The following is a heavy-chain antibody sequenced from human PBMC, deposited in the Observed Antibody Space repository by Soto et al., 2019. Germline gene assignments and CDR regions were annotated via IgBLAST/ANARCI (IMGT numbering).Heavy chain of an antibody. CDR1: GGTFSSYA. J-gene: IGHJ4*02. CDR2: IIPIFGTA. Sequence: QVQLVQSGAEVKKPGSSVKVSCKASGGTFSSYAISWVRQAPGQGLEWMGGIIPIFGTANYAQKFQGRVTITADKSTSTAYMELSSLRSEDTAVYYCARDLGDHCSGGSCCSQEGYWGQGTLVTVSS. V-gene: IGHV1-69*06. D-gene: IGHD2-15*01. CDR3: ARDLGDHCSGGSCCSQEGY.